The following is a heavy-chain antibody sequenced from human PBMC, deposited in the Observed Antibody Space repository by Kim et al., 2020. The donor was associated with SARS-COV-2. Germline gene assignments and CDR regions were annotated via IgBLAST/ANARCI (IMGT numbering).Heavy chain of an antibody. V-gene: IGHV3-74*01. CDR1: GFAFSSSW. D-gene: IGHD1-7*01. J-gene: IGHJ5*01. CDR2: MNSDGTTI. Sequence: GGSLRLSCAASGFAFSSSWMHWVRQAPGKGPVWVSRMNSDGTTINYADSVKGRFTISRDNAKNTLYLQMHSLRAEDTAVYYCATAGNYRFDSWGQGTLVTVSS. CDR3: ATAGNYRFDS.